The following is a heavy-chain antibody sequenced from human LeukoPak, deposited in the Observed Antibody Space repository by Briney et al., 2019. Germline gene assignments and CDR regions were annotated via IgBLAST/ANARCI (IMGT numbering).Heavy chain of an antibody. CDR3: AKDLQLSFDY. CDR1: GFTFSSYG. CDR2: IRYDGSNK. V-gene: IGHV3-30*02. Sequence: PGGSLRLSCAASGFTFSSYGMHWVRQAPGKWLEWVAFIRYDGSNKYYADSVKGRFTISRDNSKNTLYLQMNSLRAEDTAVYYCAKDLQLSFDYWGQGTLVTVSS. D-gene: IGHD5-18*01. J-gene: IGHJ4*02.